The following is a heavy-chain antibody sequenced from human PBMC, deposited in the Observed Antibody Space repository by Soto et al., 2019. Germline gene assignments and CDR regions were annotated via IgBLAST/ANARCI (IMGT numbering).Heavy chain of an antibody. J-gene: IGHJ4*02. CDR1: VFSLNNFA. CDR3: ATDCARTSSSVWHY. D-gene: IGHD2-2*01. V-gene: IGHV3-23*01. CDR2: MTSSGDKT. Sequence: EVQLLESGGDLVQPGGSLRLSCAASVFSLNNFAMTWVRQAPGKGLEWVSRMTSSGDKTYYADSVKGRFIISRDNSKNMLYLQMNSLRVEDTALYYCATDCARTSSSVWHYWGQGTLVTVSS.